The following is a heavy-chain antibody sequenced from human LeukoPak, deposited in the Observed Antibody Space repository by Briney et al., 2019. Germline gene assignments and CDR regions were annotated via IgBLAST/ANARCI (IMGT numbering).Heavy chain of an antibody. CDR3: ARDFKAGDGHWSFDL. CDR2: ISSSGDST. Sequence: GGSLRLSCAASGFTFSSYAMSCVRQAPAKGLEWVSSISSSGDSTYYADSVKGRFTISRDNSKNTLYLQMNSLRAEDTAVYYCARDFKAGDGHWSFDLWGRGILVTVFS. V-gene: IGHV3-23*01. CDR1: GFTFSSYA. J-gene: IGHJ2*01. D-gene: IGHD4-17*01.